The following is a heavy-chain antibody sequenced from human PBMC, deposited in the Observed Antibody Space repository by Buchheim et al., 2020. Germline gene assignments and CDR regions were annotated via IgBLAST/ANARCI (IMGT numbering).Heavy chain of an antibody. CDR2: INPSGGST. V-gene: IGHV1-46*01. CDR3: ARDLVDPQGSYYYGMDV. J-gene: IGHJ6*02. Sequence: QVQLVQSGAEVKKPGASVKVSCKASGYTFTSYYIHWVRQAPGQGLEWMGIINPSGGSTSYAQKFQGRVTMTRDTSTSTVYMELSSLRSEDTAVYYCARDLVDPQGSYYYGMDVWGQGTT. CDR1: GYTFTSYY. D-gene: IGHD2-15*01.